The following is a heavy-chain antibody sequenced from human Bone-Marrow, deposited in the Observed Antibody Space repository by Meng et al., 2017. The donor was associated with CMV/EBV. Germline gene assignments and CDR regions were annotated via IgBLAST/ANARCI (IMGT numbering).Heavy chain of an antibody. CDR2: INPHSGGT. Sequence: ASVKVSCKASGYTFTGYYMQWVRQAPGQGLEWVGWINPHSGGTNYAQKFQGRVTLTRDTSISTADMDLSRLTSDDTAVYYCARAAQFLSYGFDVWGRGTTVTVSS. CDR3: ARAAQFLSYGFDV. D-gene: IGHD3-3*01. J-gene: IGHJ6*02. V-gene: IGHV1-2*02. CDR1: GYTFTGYY.